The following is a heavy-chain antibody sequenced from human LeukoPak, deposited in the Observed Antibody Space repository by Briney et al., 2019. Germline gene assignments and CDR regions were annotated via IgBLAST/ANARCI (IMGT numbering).Heavy chain of an antibody. Sequence: ASVKVSCKVSGYTLTELSMHWVRQAPGKGFEWVGGFDPEDGETIYAQKFQGRVTMTEDTSTDTAYMELSSLRSEDTAVYYCATLPTVTTHYYYYGMDVWGQGTTVTVSS. CDR3: ATLPTVTTHYYYYGMDV. D-gene: IGHD4-17*01. CDR1: GYTLTELS. V-gene: IGHV1-24*01. J-gene: IGHJ6*02. CDR2: FDPEDGET.